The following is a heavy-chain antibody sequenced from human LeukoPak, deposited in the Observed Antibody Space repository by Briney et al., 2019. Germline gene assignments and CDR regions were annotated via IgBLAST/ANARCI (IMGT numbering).Heavy chain of an antibody. D-gene: IGHD3-22*01. CDR3: ARGEYYYDSSGYWQFDY. J-gene: IGHJ4*02. Sequence: GESLKISCKGSGDSFTSYWIGWVRQMPGKGLEWMGIIYPGDSDTRYSPSFQGQVTISADKSISTAYLQWSSLKASDTAMYYCARGEYYYDSSGYWQFDYWGRGTLVTVSS. V-gene: IGHV5-51*01. CDR2: IYPGDSDT. CDR1: GDSFTSYW.